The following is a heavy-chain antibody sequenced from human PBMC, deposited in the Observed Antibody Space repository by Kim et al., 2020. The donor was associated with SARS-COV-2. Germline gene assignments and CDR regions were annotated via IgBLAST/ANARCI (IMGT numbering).Heavy chain of an antibody. J-gene: IGHJ4*02. CDR3: ARAQRKQLVGFDY. D-gene: IGHD6-6*01. V-gene: IGHV4-59*01. Sequence: NPSLKSRVTISVDTSKNQISLKLSSVTAADTAVYYCARAQRKQLVGFDYWGQGTLVTVSS.